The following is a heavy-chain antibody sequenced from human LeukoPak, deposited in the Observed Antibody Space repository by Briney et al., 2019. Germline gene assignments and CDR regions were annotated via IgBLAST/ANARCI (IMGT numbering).Heavy chain of an antibody. CDR2: IVVGSGNT. Sequence: SVKVSCKASGFTFTSSAMQWVRQARGQRLEWIGWIVVGSGNTNYAQKFQERVTITRDMSTSTAYMELSSLRSEDTAVYYCAAVTAVAGMAFDIWGQGTMVSVSS. V-gene: IGHV1-58*02. CDR3: AAVTAVAGMAFDI. D-gene: IGHD6-19*01. J-gene: IGHJ3*02. CDR1: GFTFTSSA.